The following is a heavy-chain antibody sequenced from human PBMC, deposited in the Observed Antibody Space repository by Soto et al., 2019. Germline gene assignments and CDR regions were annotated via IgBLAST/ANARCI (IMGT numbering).Heavy chain of an antibody. V-gene: IGHV4-34*01. CDR2: INHSGST. CDR3: ARVGGLAYCGGDCYKDAFDI. CDR1: GGSFSGYY. D-gene: IGHD2-21*01. J-gene: IGHJ3*02. Sequence: QVQLQQWGAGLLKPSETLSLTCAVYGGSFSGYYWSWIHQPPGKGLEWIGEINHSGSTNYNPSLKSRVTISVDTSKNPFSLKLSSVTAADTAVYYCARVGGLAYCGGDCYKDAFDIWGQGTMVTVSS.